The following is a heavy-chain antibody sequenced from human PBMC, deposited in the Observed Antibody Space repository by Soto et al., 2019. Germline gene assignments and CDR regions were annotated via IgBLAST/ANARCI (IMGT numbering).Heavy chain of an antibody. V-gene: IGHV3-48*03. D-gene: IGHD1-26*01. Sequence: PGGSLRLSCAASGFTFSSYEMNWVRQAPGKGLEWVSYISSSGSTIYYADSVKGRFTISRDNAKNSLYLQMNSLRAEDTAVYYCARFWEGAYHDYWGQGTLVTVSS. J-gene: IGHJ4*02. CDR2: ISSSGSTI. CDR1: GFTFSSYE. CDR3: ARFWEGAYHDY.